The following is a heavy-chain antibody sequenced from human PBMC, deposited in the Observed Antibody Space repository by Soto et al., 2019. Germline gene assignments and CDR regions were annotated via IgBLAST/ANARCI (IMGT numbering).Heavy chain of an antibody. V-gene: IGHV3-23*01. CDR1: GFTFSSYS. CDR2: ISGSGGST. D-gene: IGHD2-21*02. J-gene: IGHJ3*01. Sequence: EVQLLESGGDFVQPGGSLRISCAASGFTFSSYSMTWVRQAPGKGMEWVSTISGSGGSTYYKDSLKGRLTISRDNAKNTLYLQMNRLRAEDTAVYYWAKDWTASWGQGTMVTVSS. CDR3: AKDWTAS.